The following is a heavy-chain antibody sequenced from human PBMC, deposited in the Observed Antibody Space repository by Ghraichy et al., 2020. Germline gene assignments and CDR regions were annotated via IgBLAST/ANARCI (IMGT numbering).Heavy chain of an antibody. D-gene: IGHD5-12*01. J-gene: IGHJ4*02. V-gene: IGHV4-59*01. CDR1: GGSISGYF. CDR3: ARYFCASGSCSHFDY. Sequence: TLSLTCTVSGGSISGYFWSWIRQPPGKGLEWIGYIHYTGNTKYNPSLKSRVLLSVDTSKNQLSLKLSSVTAADTAVYYCARYFCASGSCSHFDYWGQGTLLTVSS. CDR2: IHYTGNT.